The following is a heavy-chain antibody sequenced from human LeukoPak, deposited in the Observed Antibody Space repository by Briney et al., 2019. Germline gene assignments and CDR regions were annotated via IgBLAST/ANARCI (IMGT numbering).Heavy chain of an antibody. J-gene: IGHJ4*02. CDR3: ARHTSMVRGVMKYYFDY. CDR1: GGYISSSSYY. CDR2: IYYSGST. V-gene: IGHV4-39*01. Sequence: SETLSLTCTVSGGYISSSSYYWVGRRQPPGKRLEWFRSIYYSGSTYYNPSLKSRVTISVDTSKNQFSLRLNSVTAADTAVYYCARHTSMVRGVMKYYFDYWGQGTLATVSS. D-gene: IGHD3-10*01.